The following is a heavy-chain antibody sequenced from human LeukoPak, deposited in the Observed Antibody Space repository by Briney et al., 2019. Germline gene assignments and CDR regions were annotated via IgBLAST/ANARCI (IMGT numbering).Heavy chain of an antibody. CDR1: GYTFTSYD. D-gene: IGHD3-22*01. Sequence: ASVKVSCKASGYTFTSYDINWVRQATGQGLEWMGWMNPNSGNTGYAQKFQGRVTITADESTSTAYMELSSLRSEDTAVYYCARDSRYYYDSSGYYYVYRFDYWGQGTLVTVSS. CDR2: MNPNSGNT. J-gene: IGHJ4*02. V-gene: IGHV1-8*03. CDR3: ARDSRYYYDSSGYYYVYRFDY.